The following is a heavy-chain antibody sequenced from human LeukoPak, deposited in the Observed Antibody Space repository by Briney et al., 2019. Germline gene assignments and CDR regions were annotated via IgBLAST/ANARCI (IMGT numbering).Heavy chain of an antibody. CDR1: GFTFSAYS. D-gene: IGHD4-17*01. CDR3: ARDRDYGVLDY. CDR2: ISNSGAYI. J-gene: IGHJ4*02. V-gene: IGHV3-21*01. Sequence: GSLRLSCAASGFTFSAYSMNWVRQAPGKGLEWVSSISNSGAYIYYSDSVKGRFTVSRDNAKNSLYLQMNSLRAEDTAVYYCARDRDYGVLDYWGQGTLVTVSS.